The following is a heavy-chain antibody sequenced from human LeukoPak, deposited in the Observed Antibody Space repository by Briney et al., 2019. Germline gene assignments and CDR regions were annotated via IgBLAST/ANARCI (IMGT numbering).Heavy chain of an antibody. CDR1: GGSISSSSYY. CDR3: ARDSSHRGKQWLVHRAEYFQH. V-gene: IGHV4-39*07. CDR2: IYYSGST. J-gene: IGHJ1*01. D-gene: IGHD6-19*01. Sequence: SETLSLTCTVSGGSISSSSYYWGWIRQPPGKGLEWIGSIYYSGSTYYNPSLKSRVTISVDTSKNRFSLKLSSVTAADTAVYYCARDSSHRGKQWLVHRAEYFQHWGQGTLVTVSS.